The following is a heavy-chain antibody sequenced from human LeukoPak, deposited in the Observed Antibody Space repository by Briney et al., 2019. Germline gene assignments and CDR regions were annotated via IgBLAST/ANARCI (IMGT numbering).Heavy chain of an antibody. CDR3: ARGELVGLGATSAGWFDP. CDR1: GYTFTSYD. D-gene: IGHD1-26*01. J-gene: IGHJ5*02. Sequence: ASVKVSCKASGYTFTSYDINWVRQATGQGLEWMGWMNPNSGNTGYAQKFQGRVTMTRDTSISTAYMELSRLTSDDTAVYYCARGELVGLGATSAGWFDPWGQGTLVTVSS. CDR2: MNPNSGNT. V-gene: IGHV1-8*01.